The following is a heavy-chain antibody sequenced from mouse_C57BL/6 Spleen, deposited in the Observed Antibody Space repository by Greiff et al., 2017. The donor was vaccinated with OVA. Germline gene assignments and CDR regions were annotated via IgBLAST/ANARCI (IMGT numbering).Heavy chain of an antibody. V-gene: IGHV1-22*01. J-gene: IGHJ4*01. Sequence: VQLQQSGPELVKPGASVKMSCKASGYTFTDYNMHWVKQSHGKSLEWIGYINPNNGGTSYNQKFKGKAALTVNKSSSTAYMELRSLTSEDSAVYYCARRGYGNSYAMDDWGQGTSVTVSS. D-gene: IGHD2-10*02. CDR2: INPNNGGT. CDR1: GYTFTDYN. CDR3: ARRGYGNSYAMDD.